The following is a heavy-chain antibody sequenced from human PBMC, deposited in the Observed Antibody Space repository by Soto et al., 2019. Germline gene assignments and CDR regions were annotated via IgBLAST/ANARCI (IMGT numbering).Heavy chain of an antibody. Sequence: LSFSASGFPFSDYYMSWIRQAPGKGLEWVSYISSSSSYTNYADSVKGRFTISRDNAKNSLYLQMNSLRAEDTAVYYCARAGGDYVRYYYYYGMDVWGQGTTVTVSS. CDR2: ISSSSSYT. CDR3: ARAGGDYVRYYYYYGMDV. D-gene: IGHD4-17*01. CDR1: GFPFSDYY. V-gene: IGHV3-11*06. J-gene: IGHJ6*02.